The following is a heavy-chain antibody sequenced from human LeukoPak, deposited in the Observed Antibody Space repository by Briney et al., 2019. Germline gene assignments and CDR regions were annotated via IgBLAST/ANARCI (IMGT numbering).Heavy chain of an antibody. CDR3: AGYFDSTGSFKEGYAI. CDR2: ISTNNKTI. V-gene: IGHV3-48*01. CDR1: GFTFSCYS. Sequence: GGSLRLSCVGSGFTFSCYSLNWVRQAPGKGLEWVSYISTNNKTIKYADSVKGRFAISRYNAEDFLYLQMTSLRAEDTAVYYCAGYFDSTGSFKEGYAIWGRGTLVTVSS. J-gene: IGHJ3*02. D-gene: IGHD3-22*01.